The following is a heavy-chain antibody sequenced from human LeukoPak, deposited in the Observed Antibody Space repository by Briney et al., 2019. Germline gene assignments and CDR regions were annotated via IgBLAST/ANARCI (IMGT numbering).Heavy chain of an antibody. CDR3: AKSHTSYSSSWSVSYYFDS. CDR2: INSDGSSA. Sequence: GGSLRLSCAASGFTFSSYWMHWVRQAPGKGLVWISRINSDGSSAIYADSVKGRFALSRDNAKNTLYLQMNSVRDEDTAVHYCAKSHTSYSSSWSVSYYFDSWGQGALVTVSS. D-gene: IGHD6-13*01. V-gene: IGHV3-74*01. CDR1: GFTFSSYW. J-gene: IGHJ4*02.